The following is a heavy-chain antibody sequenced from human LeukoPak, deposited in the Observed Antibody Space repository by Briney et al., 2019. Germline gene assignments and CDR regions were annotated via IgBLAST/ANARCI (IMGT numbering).Heavy chain of an antibody. D-gene: IGHD1-7*01. CDR3: ARGAGTTVYYIDV. CDR2: IGNDGYNK. CDR1: GFTFRTFP. J-gene: IGHJ6*03. V-gene: IGHV3-30*04. Sequence: QTGGSLRLSCAASGFTFRTFPMHWVRQAPGQGLQWVAFIGNDGYNKYYSDSVRGRFTISRDNSKNTLSLQMDSLTTEDTAVYYCARGAGTTVYYIDVWGKGTTVTVSS.